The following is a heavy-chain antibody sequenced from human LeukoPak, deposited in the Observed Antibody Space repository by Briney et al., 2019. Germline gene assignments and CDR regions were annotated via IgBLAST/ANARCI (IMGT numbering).Heavy chain of an antibody. CDR3: APGGGAF. V-gene: IGHV3-7*05. CDR1: GFTFSSYW. J-gene: IGHJ4*02. Sequence: GGSLRLSCAASGFTFSSYWMSWVRQAPGKGLEWVANIKPDGSGIYYVDSVKGRFTISRDNAKNSLYLQMSSLKAEDTAVYYCAPGGGAFWGQGTLVTVSS. D-gene: IGHD2-15*01. CDR2: IKPDGSGI.